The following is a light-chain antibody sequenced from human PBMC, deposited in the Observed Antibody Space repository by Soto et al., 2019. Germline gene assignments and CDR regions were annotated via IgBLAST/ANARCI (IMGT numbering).Light chain of an antibody. CDR1: GSDIGAYNY. J-gene: IGLJ1*01. CDR2: GVT. CDR3: SSFTNSYFYV. Sequence: QSALTQPASVSGSPGQSITISCTGTGSDIGAYNYVSWYQQHPGKAPKLIIYGVTHRPSGVSTRFSASKSAYTASLTISGLQAEDEADYYCSSFTNSYFYVFGNGTKVTVL. V-gene: IGLV2-14*01.